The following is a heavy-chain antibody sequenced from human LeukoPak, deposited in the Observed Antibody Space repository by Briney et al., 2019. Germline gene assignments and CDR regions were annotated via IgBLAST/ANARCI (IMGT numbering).Heavy chain of an antibody. CDR2: ISGSGGST. J-gene: IGHJ4*02. CDR3: ATRPEYSSSSGAI. Sequence: TGGSLRLSCAASGFTFSSYAMSWVRQAPGKGLEWVSAISGSGGSTYYADSVKGRFTISRDNSKNTLYLQMDSLRAEDTAVYYCATRPEYSSSSGAIWGQGTLVTVSS. D-gene: IGHD6-6*01. CDR1: GFTFSSYA. V-gene: IGHV3-23*01.